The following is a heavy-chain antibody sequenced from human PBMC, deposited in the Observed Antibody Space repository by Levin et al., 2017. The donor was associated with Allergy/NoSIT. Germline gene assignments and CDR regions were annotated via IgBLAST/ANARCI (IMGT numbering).Heavy chain of an antibody. Sequence: LSLTCAASGFTFSSYEMNWVRQAPGKGLEWVSYISSSGSTIYYADSVKGRFTISRDNAKNSLYLQMNSLRAEDTAVYYCARGKYYDSSGYYYVNWFDPWGQGTLVTVSS. D-gene: IGHD3-22*01. CDR1: GFTFSSYE. CDR2: ISSSGSTI. CDR3: ARGKYYDSSGYYYVNWFDP. J-gene: IGHJ5*02. V-gene: IGHV3-48*03.